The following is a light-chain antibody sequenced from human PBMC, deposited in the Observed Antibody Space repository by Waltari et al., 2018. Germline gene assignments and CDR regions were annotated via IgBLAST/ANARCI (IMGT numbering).Light chain of an antibody. CDR2: AAS. V-gene: IGKV1-39*01. CDR3: QQSHSIPIT. CDR1: QVITRY. J-gene: IGKJ5*01. Sequence: DIQMTQSPSSLSASVGDSVTITCRASQVITRYLHWYQQRPGKAPKLLIYAASTFENGVPSRFSGAGSGTDFTLTINGLQSEDFATYFCQQSHSIPITFGQGTRLDIK.